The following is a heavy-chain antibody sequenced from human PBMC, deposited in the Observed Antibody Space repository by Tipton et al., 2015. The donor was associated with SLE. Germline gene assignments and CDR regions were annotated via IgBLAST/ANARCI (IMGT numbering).Heavy chain of an antibody. Sequence: LRLSCTVSGGSISSYYWSWIRQPPGKGLEWIGYIYYSGSTNYNPSLKSRVTISVDTSQNQFSLKLSSVTAADTAVYYCARDRGLGEGIFRAFDIWGQGTMVTVSS. V-gene: IGHV4-59*01. CDR3: ARDRGLGEGIFRAFDI. CDR1: GGSISSYY. CDR2: IYYSGST. D-gene: IGHD3-16*01. J-gene: IGHJ3*02.